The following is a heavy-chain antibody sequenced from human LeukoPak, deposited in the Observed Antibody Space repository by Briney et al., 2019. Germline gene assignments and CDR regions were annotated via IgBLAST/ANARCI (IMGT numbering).Heavy chain of an antibody. D-gene: IGHD2-2*01. CDR2: IIPILGIA. CDR1: GGTFISYA. Sequence: SVKVSCKASGGTFISYAISWVRQAPGLGLEWMGRIIPILGIANYAQKFQGRVTITADKSTSTAYMELSSLRSEDTAVYYCARVSCSSTSCNDPPDYWGQGTLVTVSS. J-gene: IGHJ4*02. V-gene: IGHV1-69*04. CDR3: ARVSCSSTSCNDPPDY.